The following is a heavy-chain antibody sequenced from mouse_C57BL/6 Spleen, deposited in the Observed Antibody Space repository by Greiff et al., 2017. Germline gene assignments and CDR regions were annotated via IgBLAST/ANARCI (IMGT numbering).Heavy chain of an antibody. V-gene: IGHV1-61*01. CDR3: ARRSNYHFDY. CDR1: GYTFTSYW. Sequence: QVQLQQPGAELVRPGSSVKLSCTASGYTFTSYWMDWVQQRPGQGLEWIGNIYPSDSETHYNQKFKDKATLTVDKSSSTAYMQLSSLTSEDSAVYYCARRSNYHFDYWGQGTTLTVSS. CDR2: IYPSDSET. J-gene: IGHJ2*01. D-gene: IGHD2-5*01.